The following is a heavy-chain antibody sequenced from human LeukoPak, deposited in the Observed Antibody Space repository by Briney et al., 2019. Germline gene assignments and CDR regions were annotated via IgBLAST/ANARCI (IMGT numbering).Heavy chain of an antibody. V-gene: IGHV1-8*01. J-gene: IGHJ6*03. CDR3: ARVFAARHRFRYYYMDV. CDR2: MNPNSGNT. CDR1: GYTFTSYD. Sequence: ASVKVSCKASGYTFTSYDINWVRQATGQGLEWMGWMNPNSGNTGYAQKFQVRVTMTRNTSISTAYMELSSLRSEDTAVYYCARVFAARHRFRYYYMDVWGKGTTVTVSS. D-gene: IGHD6-6*01.